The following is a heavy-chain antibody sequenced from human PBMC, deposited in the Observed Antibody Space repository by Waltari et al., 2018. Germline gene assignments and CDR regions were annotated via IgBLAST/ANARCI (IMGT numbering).Heavy chain of an antibody. V-gene: IGHV1-69*01. J-gene: IGHJ4*02. CDR1: GGTFSSYA. CDR2: VIPMFGKA. D-gene: IGHD4-17*01. Sequence: QVQLVQSGAEVKKPGSSVKVSCKASGGTFSSYAISWVRQAPGQGLEWMGGVIPMFGKANYAQKFQGRGTITADESTSTAYMELSSLRSEDTAVYYCARSPNDYGDYVGDYWGQGTLVTVSS. CDR3: ARSPNDYGDYVGDY.